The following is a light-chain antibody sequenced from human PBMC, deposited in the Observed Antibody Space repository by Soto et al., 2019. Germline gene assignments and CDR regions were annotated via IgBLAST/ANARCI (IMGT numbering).Light chain of an antibody. CDR2: GVY. V-gene: IGLV2-14*01. Sequence: QSVLTQPASVSGSPGQSITISCTGTSNDVGGYNYVSWYQQHPGKAPKLIIYGVYHRPSGVSTRFSASKSAYTASLTISGLQAEDEADYYCSSFTTTYFYVFGPGTKVTVL. CDR3: SSFTTTYFYV. CDR1: SNDVGGYNY. J-gene: IGLJ1*01.